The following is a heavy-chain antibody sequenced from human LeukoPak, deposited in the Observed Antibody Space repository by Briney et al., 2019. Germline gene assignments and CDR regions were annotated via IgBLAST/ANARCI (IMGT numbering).Heavy chain of an antibody. Sequence: SETLSLTCTVSGGSISSYYWSWIRQPPGKGLEWIGYIYYSGSTNYNPSLKSRVTISVATSKNQFSLKLGSVTAADTAVYYCARSSPVPRGQQLVPSPEYWGQGILVTVSS. V-gene: IGHV4-59*08. CDR1: GGSISSYY. CDR2: IYYSGST. D-gene: IGHD6-13*01. CDR3: ARSSPVPRGQQLVPSPEY. J-gene: IGHJ4*02.